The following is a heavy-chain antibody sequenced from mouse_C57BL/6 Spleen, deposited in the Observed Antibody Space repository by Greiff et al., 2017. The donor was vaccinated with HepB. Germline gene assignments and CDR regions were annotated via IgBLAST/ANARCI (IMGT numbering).Heavy chain of an antibody. D-gene: IGHD1-1*01. V-gene: IGHV1-64*01. Sequence: QVQLQQPGAELVKPGASVKLSCKASGYTFTSYWMHWVKQRPGQGLEWIGMIHPNSGSTNYNEKFKSKATLTVDKSSSTAYMQISSLTSEDSAVYYCAKPFYGSTSVDYWGQGTTLTVSS. CDR3: AKPFYGSTSVDY. CDR1: GYTFTSYW. J-gene: IGHJ2*01. CDR2: IHPNSGST.